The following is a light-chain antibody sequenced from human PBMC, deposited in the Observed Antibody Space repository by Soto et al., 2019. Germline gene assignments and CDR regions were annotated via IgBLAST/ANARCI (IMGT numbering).Light chain of an antibody. CDR1: QSVSSSY. CDR2: GAS. CDR3: QHYCSSPLT. J-gene: IGKJ4*01. V-gene: IGKV3-20*01. Sequence: EIVLTQSPGTLSLSPGERATLSFRASQSVSSSYLAWYQQKPGQAPRLLIDGASSRATGIPDRFSGSGSGTDFTLSISGLEPEDCAVYYCQHYCSSPLTFGGGTKVEIK.